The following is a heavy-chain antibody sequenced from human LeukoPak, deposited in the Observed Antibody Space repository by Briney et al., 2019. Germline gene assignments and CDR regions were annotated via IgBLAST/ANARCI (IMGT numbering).Heavy chain of an antibody. CDR1: GFTFSGCA. Sequence: HPGGSLRLSCATSGFTFSGCAMHWVRQAPGKGLEWVAVVSYDGIIKYYADSLKGRFTISRDNSKNTLYLQMNSLRTEDTAMYYCATGGGLATEIDYWGQGTLVTVSS. V-gene: IGHV3-30*04. CDR2: VSYDGIIK. D-gene: IGHD7-27*01. J-gene: IGHJ4*02. CDR3: ATGGGLATEIDY.